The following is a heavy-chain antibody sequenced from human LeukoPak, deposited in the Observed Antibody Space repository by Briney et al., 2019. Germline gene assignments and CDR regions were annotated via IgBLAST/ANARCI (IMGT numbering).Heavy chain of an antibody. CDR2: ISSSSSYI. CDR1: GFTFSSYS. Sequence: GGSLRLSCAASGFTFSSYSMNWVRQAPGKGLEWVSSISSSSSYIYYADSVKGRFTISRDNAKNSLYLQMNSLRAEDTAVYYCAREILGDDAFDIWGQGTMVTVSS. V-gene: IGHV3-21*01. J-gene: IGHJ3*02. CDR3: AREILGDDAFDI.